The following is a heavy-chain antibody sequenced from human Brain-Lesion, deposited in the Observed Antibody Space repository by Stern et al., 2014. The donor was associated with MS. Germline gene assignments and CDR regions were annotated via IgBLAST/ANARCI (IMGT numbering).Heavy chain of an antibody. D-gene: IGHD3-10*01. Sequence: QLVESGGGVVQPGRSLRLSCEASGFSFEDNGMHWVRQAPGKGLEWVAGITWNSGTIAYADSVKGRFTISRDDAKNSLYLHMNGLRAEDTALYYCAKDMMDYFGSGTFGSFDHWGQGTLVTVSS. CDR2: ITWNSGTI. CDR3: AKDMMDYFGSGTFGSFDH. V-gene: IGHV3-9*01. CDR1: GFSFEDNG. J-gene: IGHJ4*02.